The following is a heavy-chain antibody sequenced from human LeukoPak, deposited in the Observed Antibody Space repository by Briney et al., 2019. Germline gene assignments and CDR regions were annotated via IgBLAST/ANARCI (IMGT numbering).Heavy chain of an antibody. V-gene: IGHV3-23*01. J-gene: IGHJ5*02. CDR1: GFTFNTYA. CDR2: ITGSGLT. D-gene: IGHD3-22*01. CDR3: AKRDYSDSSTFSPLFQS. Sequence: GGSLRLSCAASGFTFNTYAMSWLRQVPGMGPEWVSAITGSGLTYYADSVKGRFTISRDNSKNTLSSQMESLRAEDTAVYYCAKRDYSDSSTFSPLFQSWGQGTLVTVSS.